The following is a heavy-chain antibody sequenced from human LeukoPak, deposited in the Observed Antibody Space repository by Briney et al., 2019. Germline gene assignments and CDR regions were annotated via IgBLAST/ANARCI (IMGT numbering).Heavy chain of an antibody. V-gene: IGHV1-69*01. J-gene: IGHJ6*02. CDR3: ARAGRRQPPLYGMDV. CDR2: IIPIFGTA. D-gene: IGHD3-10*01. CDR1: GFTFSSYA. Sequence: GGSLRLSCAASGFTFSSYAISWVRQAPGQGLEWMGGIIPIFGTANYAQKFQGRVTITADESTSTAYMELSSLRSEDTAVYYCARAGRRQPPLYGMDVWGQGTTVTVSS.